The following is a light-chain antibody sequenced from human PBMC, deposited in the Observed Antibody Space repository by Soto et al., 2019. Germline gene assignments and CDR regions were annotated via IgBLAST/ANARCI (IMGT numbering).Light chain of an antibody. CDR2: DVT. CDR3: SSYSSSSTFV. V-gene: IGLV2-14*01. Sequence: QSALIQPASVSGSPGQSITISCTGTSSDIGGYNYVSWYQQPPGKAPKLMIYDVTTLPSGVSDRFSGSKSGNTASLTLSGLQADDEADYYCSSYSSSSTFVFGSGTKLTVL. CDR1: SSDIGGYNY. J-gene: IGLJ1*01.